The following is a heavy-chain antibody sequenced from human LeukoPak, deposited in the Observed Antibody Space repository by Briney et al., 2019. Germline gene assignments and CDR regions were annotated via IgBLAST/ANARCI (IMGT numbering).Heavy chain of an antibody. V-gene: IGHV1-69*05. Sequence: SVKVSCKASGGTFSSYAINWVRQAPGQGLEWMGGIIPIFGTANYAQKFQGRVTITTDESTSTAYMELSSLRSEDTAVYYCARGLVLQWLPEYYFDYWGQGTLVTVSS. J-gene: IGHJ4*02. D-gene: IGHD6-19*01. CDR2: IIPIFGTA. CDR1: GGTFSSYA. CDR3: ARGLVLQWLPEYYFDY.